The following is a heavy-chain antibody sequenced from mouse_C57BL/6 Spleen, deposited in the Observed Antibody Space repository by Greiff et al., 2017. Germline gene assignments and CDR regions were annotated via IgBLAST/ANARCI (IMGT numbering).Heavy chain of an antibody. Sequence: VQLQQPGAELVRPGSSVKLSCKASGYTFTSYWMHWVKQRPIQGLEWIGNIDPSDSETHYNQKFKDKATLTVDKSSSTAYMQLSSLTSEDSAVYYCARLGAQARAMDYWGQGTSVTVSS. D-gene: IGHD3-2*02. J-gene: IGHJ4*01. CDR2: IDPSDSET. CDR1: GYTFTSYW. V-gene: IGHV1-52*01. CDR3: ARLGAQARAMDY.